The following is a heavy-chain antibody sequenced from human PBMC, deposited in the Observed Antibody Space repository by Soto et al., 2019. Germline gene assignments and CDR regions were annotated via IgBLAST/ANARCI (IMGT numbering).Heavy chain of an antibody. V-gene: IGHV3-53*04. CDR2: IYSGGST. CDR3: ARDSGATDDAFDI. J-gene: IGHJ3*02. CDR1: GFTVSSNY. D-gene: IGHD1-26*01. Sequence: GGSLRLSCAASGFTVSSNYMSWVGQAPGKGLEWVSVIYSGGSTYYADSVKGRFTISRHNSKNTLYLQMNSLRAEDTAVYYCARDSGATDDAFDIWGQGTMVTVSS.